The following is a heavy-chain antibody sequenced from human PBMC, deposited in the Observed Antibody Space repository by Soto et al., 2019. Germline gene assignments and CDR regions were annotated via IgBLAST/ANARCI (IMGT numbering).Heavy chain of an antibody. D-gene: IGHD6-6*01. Sequence: ASVKVSCKVSGYTLTELSMHWVRQAPGKGLEWMGGFDPEDGETIYAQKFQGRVTMTTDTSTSTAYMELRGLGSDDTAVYYCARVRQLVGYFYYYMDVWGRGTAVTVSS. CDR1: GYTLTELS. V-gene: IGHV1-24*01. CDR3: ARVRQLVGYFYYYMDV. CDR2: FDPEDGET. J-gene: IGHJ6*03.